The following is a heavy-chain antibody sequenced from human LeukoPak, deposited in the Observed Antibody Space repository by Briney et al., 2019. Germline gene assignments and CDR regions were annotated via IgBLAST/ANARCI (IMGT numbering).Heavy chain of an antibody. V-gene: IGHV3-30*03. CDR2: ISSSGNVK. CDR3: ARTGYSSDYYGMDV. CDR1: GFTFSRYG. J-gene: IGHJ6*02. Sequence: PGGSLRLSCAASGFTFSRYGMHWVRQAPGKGPEWAAVISSSGNVKYYIDSVKGRFTISRDNSKSTLYLQMTSLRAEDTALYYCARTGYSSDYYGMDVWGQGTTVTVSS. D-gene: IGHD6-25*01.